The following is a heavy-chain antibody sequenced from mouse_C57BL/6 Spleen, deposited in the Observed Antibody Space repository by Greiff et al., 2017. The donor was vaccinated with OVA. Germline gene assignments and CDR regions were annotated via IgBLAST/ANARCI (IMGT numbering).Heavy chain of an antibody. V-gene: IGHV1-69*01. CDR3: ARYGDYRLYFDY. CDR1: GYTFTSYW. J-gene: IGHJ2*01. D-gene: IGHD2-13*01. Sequence: VQLQQPGAELVMPGASVKLSCKASGYTFTSYWMHWVKQRPGQGLEWIGEIDPSDSYTNYNQKFKGKSTLTVDKSSSTAYMQLSSLTSEDSAVYYCARYGDYRLYFDYWGQGTTLTVSS. CDR2: IDPSDSYT.